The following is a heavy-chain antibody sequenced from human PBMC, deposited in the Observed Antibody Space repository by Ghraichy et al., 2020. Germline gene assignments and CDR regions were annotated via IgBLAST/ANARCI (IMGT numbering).Heavy chain of an antibody. CDR3: ARHVSKRQYYYGSGMLRFYYYYGMDV. CDR1: GGSFSGYY. V-gene: IGHV4-34*01. Sequence: SETLSLTCAVYGGSFSGYYWSWIRQPPGKGLEWIGEINHSGSTNYNPSLKSRVTISVDTSKNQFSLKLSSVTAADTAVYYCARHVSKRQYYYGSGMLRFYYYYGMDVWGQGTTVTVSS. CDR2: INHSGST. J-gene: IGHJ6*02. D-gene: IGHD3-10*01.